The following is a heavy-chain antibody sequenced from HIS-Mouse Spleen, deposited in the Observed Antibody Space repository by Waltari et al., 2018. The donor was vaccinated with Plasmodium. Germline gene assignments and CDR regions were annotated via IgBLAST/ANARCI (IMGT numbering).Heavy chain of an antibody. V-gene: IGHV3-7*01. CDR3: ASSWYWYFDL. CDR1: GFTFSSYW. D-gene: IGHD6-13*01. CDR2: IKRDGSEK. Sequence: EVQLVESGGGLVQPGGSLRLSCAASGFTFSSYWMSWVRQASGKGVEWVANIKRDGSEKYYVDSVKGRFTISRDNAKNSLYLQMNSLRAEDTAVYYCASSWYWYFDLWGRGTLVTVSS. J-gene: IGHJ2*01.